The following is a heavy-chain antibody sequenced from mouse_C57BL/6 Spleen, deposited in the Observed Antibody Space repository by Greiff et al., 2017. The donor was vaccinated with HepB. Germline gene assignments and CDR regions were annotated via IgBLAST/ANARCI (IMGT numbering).Heavy chain of an antibody. CDR3: ARPPFHYYAMDY. J-gene: IGHJ4*01. CDR1: GFSLTSYG. Sequence: QVQLKESGPGLVQPSQSLSITCTVSGFSLTSYGVHWVRQSPGKGLEWLGVIWSGGSTDYNAAFISRLSISKDNSKSQVFFKMNSLQADDTAIYYCARPPFHYYAMDYWGQGTSVTVSS. CDR2: IWSGGST. V-gene: IGHV2-2*01.